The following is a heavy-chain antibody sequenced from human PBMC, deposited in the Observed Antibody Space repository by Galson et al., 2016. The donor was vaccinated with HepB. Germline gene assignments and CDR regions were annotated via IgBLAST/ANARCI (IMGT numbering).Heavy chain of an antibody. D-gene: IGHD3-9*01. Sequence: SLRLSCAASGFTFSDYYMNWIRQAPGKGLEWISYISSGSSYTRYADSVKGRFTISRDNARNSLYLQMNSLRAEDTAVYYCARGARNRYDFLTTNSYEPFDIWGHGTMVTVSS. CDR2: ISSGSSYT. CDR1: GFTFSDYY. J-gene: IGHJ3*02. CDR3: ARGARNRYDFLTTNSYEPFDI. V-gene: IGHV3-11*06.